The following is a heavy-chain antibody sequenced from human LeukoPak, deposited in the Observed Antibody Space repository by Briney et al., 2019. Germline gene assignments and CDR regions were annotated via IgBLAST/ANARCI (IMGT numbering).Heavy chain of an antibody. CDR2: IKSKTDGGTT. CDR1: GFTFSNAW. D-gene: IGHD3-22*01. J-gene: IGHJ4*02. CDR3: TTDPYYYDSSGYYY. V-gene: IGHV3-15*01. Sequence: GGSLRLSCAASGFTFSNAWMSWVRQAPGKGLEWGGRIKSKTDGGTTDYAARGKGRFTISRDDSKNTLYLQMNSLKTEDTAVYYCTTDPYYYDSSGYYYWGQGTLVTVSS.